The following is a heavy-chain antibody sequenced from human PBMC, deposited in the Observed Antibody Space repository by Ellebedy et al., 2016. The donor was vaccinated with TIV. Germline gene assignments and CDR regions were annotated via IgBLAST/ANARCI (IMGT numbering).Heavy chain of an antibody. Sequence: SQTLSLTCAISGDSVSSDTAAWNWFRQSPSRGLEWLGRTYFRSKWYNDYAPSVKSRISVNPDTSKNQFSLQLTSVTPEDTAVYFCARDAAIGLDTFDVWGQGTKVTVSS. CDR1: GDSVSSDTAA. D-gene: IGHD3-16*01. J-gene: IGHJ3*01. CDR2: TYFRSKWYN. V-gene: IGHV6-1*01. CDR3: ARDAAIGLDTFDV.